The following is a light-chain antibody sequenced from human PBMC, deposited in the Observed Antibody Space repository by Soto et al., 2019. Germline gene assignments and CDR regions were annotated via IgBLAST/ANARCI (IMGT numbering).Light chain of an antibody. J-gene: IGKJ1*01. Sequence: DIQMTQSPSTLSASVGDRVTITCRASQSIDSWLAWYQQKPGKAPKLLIYKASTLKSGVPSRFYGSGSGTEFTLSINNLPPDDFATYYCLQYNSDSRIFGQGTRVEVK. V-gene: IGKV1-5*03. CDR2: KAS. CDR3: LQYNSDSRI. CDR1: QSIDSW.